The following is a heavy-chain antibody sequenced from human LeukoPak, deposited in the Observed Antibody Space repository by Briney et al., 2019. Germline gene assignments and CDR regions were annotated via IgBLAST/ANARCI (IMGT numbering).Heavy chain of an antibody. D-gene: IGHD4-17*01. J-gene: IGHJ5*02. CDR3: ARVRGMITVTTTLKVNWFDP. Sequence: ASVKVSCKASGYTFTSYHMHWVRQASGQGLEWMGIINPSGGSTCYAQKLQGRVTMTRDTSTSTVYMELSSLRSEDTAVYYCARVRGMITVTTTLKVNWFDPWGQGTLVTVSS. CDR2: INPSGGST. CDR1: GYTFTSYH. V-gene: IGHV1-46*01.